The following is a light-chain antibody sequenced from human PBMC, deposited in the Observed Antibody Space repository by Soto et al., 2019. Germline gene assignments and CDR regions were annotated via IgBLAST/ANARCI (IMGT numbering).Light chain of an antibody. V-gene: IGKV1-6*02. CDR2: AAS. J-gene: IGKJ4*01. Sequence: AIQMTQSPSSLSASVGDRVTITCRASQGIRNDLGWYQQKPGKGPKLLIYAASSLHSGVPSRLSGSGSGTDFTLTIGSLQPEAFATSSCLQDYNYPPLTFGGGPKVEIK. CDR1: QGIRND. CDR3: LQDYNYPPLT.